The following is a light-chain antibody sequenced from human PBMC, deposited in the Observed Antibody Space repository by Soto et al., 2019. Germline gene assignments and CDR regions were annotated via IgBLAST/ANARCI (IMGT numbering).Light chain of an antibody. V-gene: IGLV2-14*01. CDR2: EVS. Sequence: QSVLTQPASVSESPGQSITISCTGTSADVGGYDFVSWYQQHPGKPPQLIIYEVSYRPSGVSSCFSASKSGNKASLTISGLQVEDEATYFCGSYSSVTTLEVVGSETKVTVL. CDR1: SADVGGYDF. CDR3: GSYSSVTTLEV. J-gene: IGLJ1*01.